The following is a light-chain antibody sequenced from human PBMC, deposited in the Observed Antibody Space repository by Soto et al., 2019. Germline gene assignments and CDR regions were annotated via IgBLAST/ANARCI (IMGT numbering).Light chain of an antibody. CDR3: AAWDDSLNGFYV. CDR2: SNN. Sequence: QSFLNQPPSASGTPGQRFTISCSGSSSNIGSNTVNWYQQLPGTAPKLLIYSNNQRPSGVPDRFSGSKSGTSASLAISGLQSEDEADYYCAAWDDSLNGFYVFGTGTKVTVL. J-gene: IGLJ1*01. V-gene: IGLV1-44*01. CDR1: SSNIGSNT.